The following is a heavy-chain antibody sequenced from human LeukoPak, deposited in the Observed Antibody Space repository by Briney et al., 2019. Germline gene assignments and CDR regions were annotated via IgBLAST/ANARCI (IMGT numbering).Heavy chain of an antibody. CDR3: GRDFNY. CDR2: ITGSSGNT. Sequence: RGSPRLSCAASGFTFSSYSMIWVGQAPGKGLEWVSTITGSSGNTYYAEPAKGRFTISRDNAKNSLHLQMNSLRADDTAVYYCGRDFNYWGQGTLVTVAS. V-gene: IGHV3-21*01. CDR1: GFTFSSYS. J-gene: IGHJ4*02.